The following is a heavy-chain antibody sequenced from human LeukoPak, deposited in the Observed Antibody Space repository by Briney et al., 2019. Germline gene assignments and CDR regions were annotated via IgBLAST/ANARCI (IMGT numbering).Heavy chain of an antibody. Sequence: PGGSLRLSCAASGFTFSSYGMHWVRQAPGKGLEWVAVISYDGSNKYYADSVKGRFTISRDNSKNTLYLQMNSLRAEDTAVYYCAKDSTFVLRYFDWLPDYYYYYGMDVWGQGTTVTVSS. D-gene: IGHD3-9*01. V-gene: IGHV3-30*18. CDR2: ISYDGSNK. CDR3: AKDSTFVLRYFDWLPDYYYYYGMDV. J-gene: IGHJ6*02. CDR1: GFTFSSYG.